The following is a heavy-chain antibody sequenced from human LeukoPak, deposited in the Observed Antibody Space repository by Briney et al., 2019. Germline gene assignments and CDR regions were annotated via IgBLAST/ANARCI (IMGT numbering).Heavy chain of an antibody. CDR1: GGSFSGYY. D-gene: IGHD3-3*01. CDR3: ARGRALEWLSIYYYYYGMDV. V-gene: IGHV4-34*01. CDR2: INHSGST. J-gene: IGHJ6*02. Sequence: SETLSLTCAVYGGSFSGYYWSWIRQPPGKGLEWLGEINHSGSTNYNPSLKSRVTISVDTSKNQFSLKLSSVTAADTAVYYCARGRALEWLSIYYYYYGMDVWGQGTTVTVSS.